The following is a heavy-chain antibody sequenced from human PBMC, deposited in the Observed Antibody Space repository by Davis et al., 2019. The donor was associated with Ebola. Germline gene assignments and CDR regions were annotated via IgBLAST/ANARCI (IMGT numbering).Heavy chain of an antibody. J-gene: IGHJ4*02. CDR1: GYTFTNYY. D-gene: IGHD5-18*01. Sequence: AASVKVSCKASGYTFTNYYMHWVRQAPGQGLEWMGMINPNDGRTIYAQKFQGRVTVTRDTSTGTAYMELRSLRSDDTAVYYCASPGYRGYFDYWGQGTLVTVSS. CDR2: INPNDGRT. CDR3: ASPGYRGYFDY. V-gene: IGHV1-46*01.